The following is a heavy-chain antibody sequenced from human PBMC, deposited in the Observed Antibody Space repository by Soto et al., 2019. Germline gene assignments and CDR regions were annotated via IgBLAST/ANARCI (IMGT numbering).Heavy chain of an antibody. V-gene: IGHV1-18*01. Sequence: QVQLVQSGAEVKKPGASVKVSCKASGYTFTTHGISWVRQAPGQGLEWMGWVSGDNGHTNYAQSLQGRVTMTTDTATNTAYMEPRSLRSDDTAVYYGARDPGDCRSGTCYREWFDPWGQGTLVTVSS. J-gene: IGHJ5*02. D-gene: IGHD2-15*01. CDR2: VSGDNGHT. CDR3: ARDPGDCRSGTCYREWFDP. CDR1: GYTFTTHG.